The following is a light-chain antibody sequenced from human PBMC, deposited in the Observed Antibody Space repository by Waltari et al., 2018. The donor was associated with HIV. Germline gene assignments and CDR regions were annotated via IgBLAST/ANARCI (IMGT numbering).Light chain of an antibody. CDR3: CSYAGTYTYV. Sequence: QSALTQPRSVSGSPGQSVTISCPGTASDIGYFDSVSWYQQYPGKAPKVIRYEVFQRPSGVPDRFTASKSGITASLTISGLQDEDEADYYCCSYAGTYTYVFGSGTTVTVL. CDR2: EVF. CDR1: ASDIGYFDS. J-gene: IGLJ1*01. V-gene: IGLV2-11*01.